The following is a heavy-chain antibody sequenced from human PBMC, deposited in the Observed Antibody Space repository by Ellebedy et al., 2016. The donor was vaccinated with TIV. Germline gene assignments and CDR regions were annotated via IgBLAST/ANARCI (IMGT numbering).Heavy chain of an antibody. D-gene: IGHD3-22*01. CDR2: IYHSGST. J-gene: IGHJ4*02. CDR3: ARVSSGSFDY. Sequence: SETLSLXXTVSGYSISSGYYWGWIRQPPGKGLEWIGSIYHSGSTYYNPSLKSRVTISVDTSKNQFSLKLSSVTAADTAVYYCARVSSGSFDYWGQGTLVTVSS. CDR1: GYSISSGYY. V-gene: IGHV4-38-2*02.